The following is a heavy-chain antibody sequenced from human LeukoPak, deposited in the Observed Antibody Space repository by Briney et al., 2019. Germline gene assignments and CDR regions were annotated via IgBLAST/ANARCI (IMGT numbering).Heavy chain of an antibody. J-gene: IGHJ4*02. D-gene: IGHD1-1*01. CDR3: ARDRGTWNDDGFDY. CDR2: IYISGST. CDR1: GGSISNYY. Sequence: SETLSLTCTVSGGSISNYYWSWIRQPAGKGLEWIGRIYISGSTNYNPSLKSRVTMSVDTSKNQFSLKLSSVTAADTAVYYCARDRGTWNDDGFDYWGRGTLVTVSS. V-gene: IGHV4-4*07.